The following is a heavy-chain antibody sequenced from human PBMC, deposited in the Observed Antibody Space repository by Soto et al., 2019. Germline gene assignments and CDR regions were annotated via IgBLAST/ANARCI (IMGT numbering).Heavy chain of an antibody. Sequence: PGGSLRLSCAASGFTFSSYWMHWVRQAPGKGLVWVSRINSDGSSTSYADSVKGRFTISRDNAKNTLYLQMNSLRAEDTAVYYCARGDFRPFGVVIIAAFDIWGQGTMVTVSS. CDR2: INSDGSST. D-gene: IGHD3-3*01. V-gene: IGHV3-74*01. CDR3: ARGDFRPFGVVIIAAFDI. CDR1: GFTFSSYW. J-gene: IGHJ3*02.